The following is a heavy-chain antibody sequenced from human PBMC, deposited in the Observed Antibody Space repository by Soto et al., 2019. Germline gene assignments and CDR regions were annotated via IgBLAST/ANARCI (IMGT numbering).Heavy chain of an antibody. CDR2: IIPIFGTA. CDR1: GGTFSSYA. J-gene: IGHJ3*02. D-gene: IGHD5-18*01. CDR3: ARAPKINGYAQAFDI. Sequence: SVKVSCKASGGTFSSYAISWVRQAPGQGLEWMGGIIPIFGTANYAQKFQGRVTITADESTSTDYMELSSLRSEDTAVYYCARAPKINGYAQAFDIWGQGTMGTV. V-gene: IGHV1-69*13.